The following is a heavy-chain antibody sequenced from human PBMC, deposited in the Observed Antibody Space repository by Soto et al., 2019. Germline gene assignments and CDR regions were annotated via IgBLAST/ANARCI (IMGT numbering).Heavy chain of an antibody. J-gene: IGHJ6*02. CDR3: AKDKRFGEPRGYYYYGMDV. Sequence: SLRLSCAASGFTFSSYGMHWVRQAPGKGLEWVAVISYDGSNKYYADSVKGRFTISRDNSKNTLYLQMNSLRAEDTAVYYCAKDKRFGEPRGYYYYGMDVWGQGTTVTVSS. D-gene: IGHD3-10*01. V-gene: IGHV3-30*18. CDR1: GFTFSSYG. CDR2: ISYDGSNK.